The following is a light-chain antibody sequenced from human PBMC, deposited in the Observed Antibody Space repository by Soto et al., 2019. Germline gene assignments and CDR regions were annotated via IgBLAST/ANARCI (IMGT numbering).Light chain of an antibody. Sequence: QSLLTQPASVSGSAGQSITISCSGTMRDVCAYNLLSWYQQQPDKAPKLIIYEVRNRPSGISSRFSGSRSGNTASLTISGLPPEDEGDYYCSAYTARXTLVLGGGTK. CDR1: MRDVCAYNL. J-gene: IGLJ3*02. V-gene: IGLV2-14*01. CDR2: EVR. CDR3: SAYTARXTLV.